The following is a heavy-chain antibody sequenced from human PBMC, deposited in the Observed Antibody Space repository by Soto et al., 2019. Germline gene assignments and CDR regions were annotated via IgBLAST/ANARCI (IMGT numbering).Heavy chain of an antibody. V-gene: IGHV1-69*02. Sequence: QVQLVQSGAAVKKPGSSVKVSCKASGGTFSSYTISWVRQAPGQGLEWMGRIIPILGIANYAQKFQGRVTITADKSTSTAYMELSSLRSEDTAVYYCARGRWRPQGYYYGMDVWGQGTTVTVSS. CDR1: GGTFSSYT. J-gene: IGHJ6*02. CDR3: ARGRWRPQGYYYGMDV. CDR2: IIPILGIA.